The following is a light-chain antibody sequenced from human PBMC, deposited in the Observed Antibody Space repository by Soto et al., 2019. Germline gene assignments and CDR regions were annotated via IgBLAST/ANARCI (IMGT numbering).Light chain of an antibody. J-gene: IGLJ1*01. CDR1: SSDVGGYNF. CDR3: CSYAGSSTYV. V-gene: IGLV2-23*01. CDR2: EGS. Sequence: QSALTQPASVFGSPGQSITFSCTGTSSDVGGYNFVSWYQQHPGKAPKLMIYEGSKRPSGVSNRFSGSKSGNTASLTISILQAEDEADYYCCSYAGSSTYVFGTGTKVTVL.